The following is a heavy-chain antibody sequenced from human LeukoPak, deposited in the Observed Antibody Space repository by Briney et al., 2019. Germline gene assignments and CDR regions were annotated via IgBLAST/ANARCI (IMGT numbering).Heavy chain of an antibody. V-gene: IGHV3-23*01. CDR3: AKVPYLRRDDFDY. J-gene: IGHJ4*02. CDR1: GFTFNNYA. Sequence: GGSLRLSCTASGFTFNNYAMTWVRQAPGKGLEWVSSISGSGGSTYYADSVKGRFTISRDNSKNTLYLQMNSLRAEDTAVYYCAKVPYLRRDDFDYWGQGTLVTVSS. CDR2: ISGSGGST.